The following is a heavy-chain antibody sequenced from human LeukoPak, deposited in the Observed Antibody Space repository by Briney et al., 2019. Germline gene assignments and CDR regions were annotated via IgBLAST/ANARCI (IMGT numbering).Heavy chain of an antibody. D-gene: IGHD3-22*01. J-gene: IGHJ4*02. CDR2: IRYDGSNK. CDR3: AKGAHHDSSGYYFLFDY. V-gene: IGHV3-30*02. Sequence: PGGSLRLSCAASGFTFSSYGMHWVRQAPGKGLEWVAFIRYDGSNKYYADSVKGRFTISRDNSKNTLYLQMNSLRAEDTAVYYCAKGAHHDSSGYYFLFDYWGQGTLVTVSS. CDR1: GFTFSSYG.